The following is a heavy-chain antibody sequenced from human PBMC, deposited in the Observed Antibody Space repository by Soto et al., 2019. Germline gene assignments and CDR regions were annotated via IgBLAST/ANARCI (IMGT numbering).Heavy chain of an antibody. V-gene: IGHV3-9*01. D-gene: IGHD3-22*01. CDR1: GFIFNNYA. Sequence: PGGSLRLSCAASGFIFNNYAMHWVRQAPGKGLEWVSGISWNSGNVGYADSVKGRFTISRDNAENSLYLQMNSLRPEDTALYYCAKDTGDSSGYYYYYYYGMGVWGQGTTVTVSS. CDR2: ISWNSGNV. CDR3: AKDTGDSSGYYYYYYYGMGV. J-gene: IGHJ6*02.